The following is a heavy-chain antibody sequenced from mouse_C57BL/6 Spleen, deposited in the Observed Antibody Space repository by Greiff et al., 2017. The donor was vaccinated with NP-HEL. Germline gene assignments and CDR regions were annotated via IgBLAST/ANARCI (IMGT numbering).Heavy chain of an antibody. CDR2: IRLKSDNYAT. CDR1: GFTFSNYW. Sequence: EVKLMESGGGLVQPGGSMKLSCVASGFTFSNYWMNWVRQSPEKGLEWVAQIRLKSDNYATHYAESVKGRFTISRDDSKSSVYLQMNNLRAEDTGIYYCGKGNAMDYWGQGTSVTVSS. J-gene: IGHJ4*01. CDR3: GKGNAMDY. V-gene: IGHV6-3*01.